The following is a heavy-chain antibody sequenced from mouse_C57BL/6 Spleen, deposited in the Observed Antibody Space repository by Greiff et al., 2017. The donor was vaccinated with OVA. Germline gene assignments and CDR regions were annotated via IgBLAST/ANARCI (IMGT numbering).Heavy chain of an antibody. Sequence: EVQVVESGGGLVKPGGSLKLSCAASGFTFSSYAMSWVRQTPEKRLEWVATISDGGSYTYYPDNVKGRFTISRDNAKNNLYLQMSHLKSEDTAMYYCAREGGYYGGYFDVWGTGTTVTVSS. D-gene: IGHD2-3*01. J-gene: IGHJ1*03. CDR2: ISDGGSYT. CDR1: GFTFSSYA. CDR3: AREGGYYGGYFDV. V-gene: IGHV5-4*01.